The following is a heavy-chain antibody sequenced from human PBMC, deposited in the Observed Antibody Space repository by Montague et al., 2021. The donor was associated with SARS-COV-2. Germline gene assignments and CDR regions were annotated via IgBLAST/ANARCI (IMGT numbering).Heavy chain of an antibody. V-gene: IGHV2-5*02. CDR2: IYWDDDK. Sequence: PALVKPTQALTLTCTFSGFSLSTSRVGVGWIRQPPGKALEWLALIYWDDDKRYSPSLKSRLTITKDTSKNQVVLTMTNMDPVDTATYYCAHRRGLLLSDAFDXWGQGTMVTVSS. CDR1: GFSLSTSRVG. J-gene: IGHJ3*02. D-gene: IGHD1-26*01. CDR3: AHRRGLLLSDAFDX.